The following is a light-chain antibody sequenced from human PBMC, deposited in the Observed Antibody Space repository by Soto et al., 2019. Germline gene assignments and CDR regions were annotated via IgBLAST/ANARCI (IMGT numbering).Light chain of an antibody. J-gene: IGKJ2*01. CDR1: QSISND. CDR2: GAT. Sequence: VPVTQSPSSLSASVGDRVTITCRASQSISNDLNWYQHKPGKPPKVLIFGATSLQSGVPSRFSGSGSGTDFTLTISSLQPGDFATYYCQQSYSTPRTFGQGTKLEIK. V-gene: IGKV1-39*01. CDR3: QQSYSTPRT.